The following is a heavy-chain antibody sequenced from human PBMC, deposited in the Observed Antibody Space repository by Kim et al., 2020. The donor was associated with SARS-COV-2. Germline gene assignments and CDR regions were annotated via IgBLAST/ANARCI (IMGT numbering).Heavy chain of an antibody. Sequence: SETLSLTCAVYGGSISSCSYYWVWLRQRPGLGREWIRSLNYSGNSYSNPTLKIPVTISVATTQNPLSLKPSSVTAAATAVYSCAPPVVVPAATLGWFVA. D-gene: IGHD2-2*01. CDR3: APPVVVPAATLGWFVA. CDR2: LNYSGNS. V-gene: IGHV4-39*01. J-gene: IGHJ5*01. CDR1: GGSISSCSYY.